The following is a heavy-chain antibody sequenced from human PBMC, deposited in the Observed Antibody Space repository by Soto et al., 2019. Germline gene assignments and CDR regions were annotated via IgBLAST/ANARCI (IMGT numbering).Heavy chain of an antibody. Sequence: ASVKVSCKASGGTFSSYAISWVRQAPGQGLEWMGGIIPIFGTANYAQKFQGRVTITADESTSTAYMELSSLRSEDTAVYYCARRALVVVTARVYYYHGMDVWGQGTTVTVSS. CDR2: IIPIFGTA. CDR3: ARRALVVVTARVYYYHGMDV. CDR1: GGTFSSYA. V-gene: IGHV1-69*13. D-gene: IGHD2-21*02. J-gene: IGHJ6*02.